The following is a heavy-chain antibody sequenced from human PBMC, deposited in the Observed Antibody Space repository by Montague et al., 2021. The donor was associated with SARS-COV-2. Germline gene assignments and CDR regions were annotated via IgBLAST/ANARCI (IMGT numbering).Heavy chain of an antibody. Sequence: SETLSLTCTVSGDSISKHYWGWNRQPPGKGLEWMGYVYYTGTTNYNPSXXSRVTMSLDTSKNQFSLDLGPVTAADTAVYDCARTYCITPSCQAFGSDYWGQGTLVAVSS. D-gene: IGHD2-2*01. V-gene: IGHV4-59*08. CDR2: VYYTGTT. CDR1: GDSISKHY. J-gene: IGHJ4*02. CDR3: ARTYCITPSCQAFGSDY.